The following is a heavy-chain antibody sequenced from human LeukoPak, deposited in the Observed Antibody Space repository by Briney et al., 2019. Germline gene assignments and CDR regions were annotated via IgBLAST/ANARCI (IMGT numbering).Heavy chain of an antibody. CDR3: ARGGLNYYDSGFDY. CDR1: GGSFSGYY. V-gene: IGHV4-34*01. Sequence: SETLSLTCAVYGGSFSGYYWSWIRQPPGKGLEWIGEINHSGSTNYNPSLKSRVTISVDTSKNQFSLKLSSVTAADTAVCYCARGGLNYYDSGFDYWGQGTLVTVSS. D-gene: IGHD3-22*01. CDR2: INHSGST. J-gene: IGHJ4*02.